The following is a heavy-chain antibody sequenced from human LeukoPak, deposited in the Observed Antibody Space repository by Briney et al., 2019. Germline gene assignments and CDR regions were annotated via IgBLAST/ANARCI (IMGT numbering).Heavy chain of an antibody. Sequence: GGSLRLSCAASGFTFSSYAMSWVRQAPGKGLEWVSAISGSGGSTYYADSVKGRFTISRDNSKNTLYLQTNSLRAEDTAVYYCAKDERDSSSWYGGSWPDYWGQGTLVTVSS. CDR2: ISGSGGST. CDR3: AKDERDSSSWYGGSWPDY. J-gene: IGHJ4*02. D-gene: IGHD6-13*01. V-gene: IGHV3-23*01. CDR1: GFTFSSYA.